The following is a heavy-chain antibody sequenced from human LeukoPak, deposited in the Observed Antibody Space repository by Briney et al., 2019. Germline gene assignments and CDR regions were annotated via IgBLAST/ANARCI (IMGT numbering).Heavy chain of an antibody. J-gene: IGHJ5*02. CDR3: ARVGYFGSGSYESLDP. Sequence: PSETLSLTCTVSGASISSYYWSWIRRPPGKGLEWIGYGLYRGSTNYNPSLKSRVTISLDTSKNEFSLKLTSVTAADTAVYYCARVGYFGSGSYESLDPWGQGTLVTVSS. CDR2: GLYRGST. D-gene: IGHD3-10*01. CDR1: GASISSYY. V-gene: IGHV4-59*01.